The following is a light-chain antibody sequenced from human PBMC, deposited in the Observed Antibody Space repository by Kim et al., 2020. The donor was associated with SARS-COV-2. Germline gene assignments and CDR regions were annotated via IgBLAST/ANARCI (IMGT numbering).Light chain of an antibody. Sequence: ASVKLTGTLSSGHSSYAIAWHQQQPEKGPRYLMKLNSDGSHSKGDGIPARFSGSSSGAERYLTISSLQSEDEADYYCQTWGTGIRVFGGGTKLTVL. CDR3: QTWGTGIRV. J-gene: IGLJ3*02. V-gene: IGLV4-69*01. CDR2: LNSDGSH. CDR1: SGHSSYA.